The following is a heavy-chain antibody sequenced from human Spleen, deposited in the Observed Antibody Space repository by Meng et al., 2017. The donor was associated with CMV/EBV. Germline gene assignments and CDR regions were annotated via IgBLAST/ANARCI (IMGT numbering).Heavy chain of an antibody. D-gene: IGHD6-13*01. V-gene: IGHV4-31*03. CDR2: IYYSGST. J-gene: IGHJ4*02. CDR3: ARDSSWYIY. Sequence: SETLSLTCTVSGGSISTSSYYWGWIRQHPGKGLEWIGYIYYSGSTYYNPSLKSRVTISVDTSKNQFSLKLNSVTAADTAVYYCARDSSWYIYWGQGTLVTVSS. CDR1: GGSISTSSYY.